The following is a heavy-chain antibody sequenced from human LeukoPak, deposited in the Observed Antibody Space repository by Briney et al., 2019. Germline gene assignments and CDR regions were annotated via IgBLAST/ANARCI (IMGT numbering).Heavy chain of an antibody. CDR1: GGSFSGYY. CDR3: ARGNEYSSGWYVFWFDP. CDR2: INHSGST. V-gene: IGHV4-34*01. J-gene: IGHJ5*02. Sequence: PSETLSLTCAVYGGSFSGYYWSWIRRPPGKGLEWIGEINHSGSTNYNPSLKSRVTISVDTSKNQFSLKLSSVTAADTAVYYCARGNEYSSGWYVFWFDPWGQGTLVTVSS. D-gene: IGHD6-19*01.